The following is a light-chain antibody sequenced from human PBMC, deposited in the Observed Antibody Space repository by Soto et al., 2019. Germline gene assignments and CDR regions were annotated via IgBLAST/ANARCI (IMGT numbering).Light chain of an antibody. V-gene: IGKV1-6*02. Sequence: QLTQSPSSLSASVGDRVIIHCRASQSVSRSLNWYQQKTGQAPKLLIYAASTLHSGVPSRFSGSGSGTDFTLTISSLQPEDFATYYCLQDYNYPWTFGQGTKVDI. CDR3: LQDYNYPWT. J-gene: IGKJ1*01. CDR1: QSVSRS. CDR2: AAS.